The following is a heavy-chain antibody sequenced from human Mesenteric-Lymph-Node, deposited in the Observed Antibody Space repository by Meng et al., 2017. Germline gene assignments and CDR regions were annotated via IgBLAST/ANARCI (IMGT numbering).Heavy chain of an antibody. V-gene: IGHV4-30-4*01. J-gene: IGHJ4*02. Sequence: QVHLQESGPGLVKPSQTLSLTCTVSGGSISSGDYYWSWIRQPPGKGLEWIGEIYHSGSTNYNPSLKSRVTISVDKSKNQFSLKLTSVTAADTAVYYCARGGYYSFDYWGQGTLVTVSS. D-gene: IGHD5-18*01. CDR1: GGSISSGDYY. CDR3: ARGGYYSFDY. CDR2: IYHSGST.